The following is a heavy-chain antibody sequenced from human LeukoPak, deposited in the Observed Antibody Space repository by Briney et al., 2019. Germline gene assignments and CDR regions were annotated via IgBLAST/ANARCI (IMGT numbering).Heavy chain of an antibody. J-gene: IGHJ6*03. V-gene: IGHV3-53*01. CDR2: IYSGGST. Sequence: PGGSLRLSRAASGFTVSSNYMSWVRQAPGKGLEWVSVIYSGGSTYYADSVKGRFTISRDNSKNTLYLQMNSLRAEDTAVYYCAREPYDFWSGQGYYMDVWGKGTTVTVSS. CDR3: AREPYDFWSGQGYYMDV. CDR1: GFTVSSNY. D-gene: IGHD3-3*01.